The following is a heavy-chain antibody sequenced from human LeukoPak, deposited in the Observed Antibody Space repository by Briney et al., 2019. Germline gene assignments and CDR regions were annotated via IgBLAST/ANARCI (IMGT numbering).Heavy chain of an antibody. J-gene: IGHJ4*01. Sequence: GGSLRLSCAASGFTFSSYAMHWVRQAPGKGLEWVAVISYDGSNKYYADSVKGRFTISRDNSKNTLYLQMNSLRAEDTAVYYCARSSSNWYPLFDYWGHGALVTVSS. CDR2: ISYDGSNK. D-gene: IGHD2-2*01. CDR3: ARSSSNWYPLFDY. V-gene: IGHV3-30-3*01. CDR1: GFTFSSYA.